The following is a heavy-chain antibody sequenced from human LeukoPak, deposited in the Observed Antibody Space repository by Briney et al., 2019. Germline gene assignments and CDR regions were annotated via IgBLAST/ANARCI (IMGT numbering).Heavy chain of an antibody. J-gene: IGHJ4*02. Sequence: GASVKVSCKASGGTFSSYAISWVRQAPGQGLERMGGIIPIFGTANYAQKFQGRVTITTDESTSTAYMELSSLRSEDTAVYYCARVGNPAGTDTAMVTGFYYWGQGTLVTVSS. CDR3: ARVGNPAGTDTAMVTGFYY. CDR1: GGTFSSYA. V-gene: IGHV1-69*05. D-gene: IGHD5-18*01. CDR2: IIPIFGTA.